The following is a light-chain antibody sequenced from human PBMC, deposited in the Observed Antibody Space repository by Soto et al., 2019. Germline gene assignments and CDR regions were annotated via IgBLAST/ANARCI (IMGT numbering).Light chain of an antibody. CDR2: EGS. Sequence: QSALTQPASVSGSPGQSITISCTGTSSDVGRYNLVSWYQQHPGKAPKLMIYEGSKRPSGVSNRFSGSKSGNTATLTNSGLQAEDEAEYYSCSYAGSSTFAYVFGTGTKVTVL. CDR1: SSDVGRYNL. CDR3: CSYAGSSTFAYV. J-gene: IGLJ1*01. V-gene: IGLV2-23*03.